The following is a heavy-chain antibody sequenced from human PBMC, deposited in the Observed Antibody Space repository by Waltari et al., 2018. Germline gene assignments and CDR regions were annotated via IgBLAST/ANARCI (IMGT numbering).Heavy chain of an antibody. J-gene: IGHJ4*02. CDR1: GFIFSNYW. V-gene: IGHV3-7*04. CDR3: SRAEDY. CDR2: IRQDGVEK. Sequence: EVQLVESGGGLVQPGGSLRLSCTASGFIFSNYWMSWVLQAQGKGVEWVANIRQDGVEKHYVDSVKGRFTISRDNAKNSLHLQMNSLRAEDTAVYYCSRAEDYWGQGTLVTVTS.